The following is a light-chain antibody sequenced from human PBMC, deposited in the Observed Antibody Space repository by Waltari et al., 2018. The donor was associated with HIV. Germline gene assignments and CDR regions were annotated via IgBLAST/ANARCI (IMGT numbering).Light chain of an antibody. CDR3: QQYGGSLIT. CDR1: QSVSCSY. CDR2: AAS. J-gene: IGKJ5*01. V-gene: IGKV3-20*01. Sequence: GLTQSPGTLSLSPGEESTLSCSSSQSVSCSYLAWYQQRPGQPPRLLICAASNRATGSSHRFGGSGSGTDFTLTISRLEPEDFAVYYCQQYGGSLITFGKGTRLDMK.